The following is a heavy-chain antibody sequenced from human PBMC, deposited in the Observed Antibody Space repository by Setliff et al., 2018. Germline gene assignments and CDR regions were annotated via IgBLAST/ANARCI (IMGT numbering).Heavy chain of an antibody. J-gene: IGHJ6*03. CDR1: GFNFGAYA. D-gene: IGHD3-16*01. CDR3: ARDPIGPFLSYMDD. CDR2: ISYDKRNE. Sequence: GGSLRLSCAPSGFNFGAYAMHWVRQAPGKGLEWVAVISYDKRNEYYADSVKGRFTISRDNSRNSLYLQMNSLRGEDTAVYFCARDPIGPFLSYMDDWGKGTTVTVSS. V-gene: IGHV3-30*04.